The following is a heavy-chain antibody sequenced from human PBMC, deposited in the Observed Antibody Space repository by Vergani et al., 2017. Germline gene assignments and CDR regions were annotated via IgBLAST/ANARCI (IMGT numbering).Heavy chain of an antibody. D-gene: IGHD3-3*01. J-gene: IGHJ2*01. Sequence: EVQLVESGGDLVQPGRSLRLSCTASGFTFGYYAMDWFRQAPGQGLEWVGGIRSKAYGQATISAASVKGRFTISRDNAKNSLYLQMNSLRAEDTALYYCAKDHYDFWSGYPNLSPFDLWGRGTLVTVSS. CDR2: IRSKAYGQAT. CDR1: GFTFGYYA. V-gene: IGHV3-49*03. CDR3: AKDHYDFWSGYPNLSPFDL.